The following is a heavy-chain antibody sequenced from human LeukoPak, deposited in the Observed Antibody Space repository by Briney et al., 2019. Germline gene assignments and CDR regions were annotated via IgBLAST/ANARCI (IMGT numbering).Heavy chain of an antibody. D-gene: IGHD2/OR15-2a*01. V-gene: IGHV4-59*01. Sequence: SETLSLTCTISGGSISTYYRSWIRQPPGKGLEWIGFIYNSGSTNYNPSLKSRVTISVDTSKNQFSLNLTSVTAADTAVYYCARAAHSNGIDYWGQGTLVTVSS. CDR3: ARAAHSNGIDY. CDR1: GGSISTYY. CDR2: IYNSGST. J-gene: IGHJ4*02.